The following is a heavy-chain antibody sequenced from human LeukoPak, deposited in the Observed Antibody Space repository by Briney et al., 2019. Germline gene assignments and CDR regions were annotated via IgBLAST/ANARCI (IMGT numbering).Heavy chain of an antibody. V-gene: IGHV4-4*07. CDR3: ARGYNYGVPFDY. J-gene: IGHJ4*02. Sequence: SETLSLTCTVSGGSISSYYWSWIRQSAGKGLEWIGRIYTGGSTNYNPSLKSRVTMSVDTSKNQFSLKLSSVTAADTAVYYCARGYNYGVPFDYWGQGTLVTVSS. D-gene: IGHD5-18*01. CDR2: IYTGGST. CDR1: GGSISSYY.